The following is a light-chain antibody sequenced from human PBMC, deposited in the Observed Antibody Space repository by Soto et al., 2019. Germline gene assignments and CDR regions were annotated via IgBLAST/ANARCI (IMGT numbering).Light chain of an antibody. V-gene: IGLV1-47*01. Sequence: QSVLTQPPSASGTPGQRVTISCSGNTSNLEDNHVYWYRRLPGTAPRLLLYRNNQRPSGVPDRFSGSKSGTSASLAISGLRSEDKADYFCGAWDDSLSVVVFGGGTKLTVL. CDR1: TSNLEDNH. J-gene: IGLJ2*01. CDR2: RNN. CDR3: GAWDDSLSVVV.